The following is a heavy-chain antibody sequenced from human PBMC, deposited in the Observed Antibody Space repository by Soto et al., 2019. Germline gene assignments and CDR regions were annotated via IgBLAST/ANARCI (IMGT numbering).Heavy chain of an antibody. D-gene: IGHD2-2*01. V-gene: IGHV1-2*02. CDR1: GYTLTGYY. Sequence: ASVKVSCQASGYTLTGYYVHWVREAPGQGLEWMGWINPETGGTSYAQKFQGRATLSRDTSINTAYLELSRLRFDDAAVYFCARERYQVISDGMDVWGQGTTVTVS. J-gene: IGHJ6*02. CDR3: ARERYQVISDGMDV. CDR2: INPETGGT.